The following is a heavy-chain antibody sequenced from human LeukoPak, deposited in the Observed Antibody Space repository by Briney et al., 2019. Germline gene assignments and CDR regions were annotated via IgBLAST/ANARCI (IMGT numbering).Heavy chain of an antibody. D-gene: IGHD3-22*01. CDR2: INPNSGGT. V-gene: IGHV1-2*02. J-gene: IGHJ4*02. CDR1: GYTLTGYY. Sequence: ASVKVSCKASGYTLTGYYMHWVRQAPGQGLEWMGWINPNSGGTNYAQKFQGRVTMTRDTSISTAYMELSRLRSDDTAVYYCARYYYDSSGYYYGYWGQGTLVTVSS. CDR3: ARYYYDSSGYYYGY.